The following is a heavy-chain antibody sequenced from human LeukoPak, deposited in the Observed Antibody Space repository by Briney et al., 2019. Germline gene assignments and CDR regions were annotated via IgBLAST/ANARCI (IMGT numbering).Heavy chain of an antibody. CDR1: GGSFSGYY. J-gene: IGHJ4*02. V-gene: IGHV4-34*01. CDR2: INHSGST. D-gene: IGHD3-22*01. Sequence: SETLSLTCAVHGGSFSGYYWSWIRQPPGKGLEWIGEINHSGSTNYNPSLKSRVTISVDTSKNQFSLKLSSVTAADTAVYYCASHLSGYYRKYYFDYWGQGTLVTVSS. CDR3: ASHLSGYYRKYYFDY.